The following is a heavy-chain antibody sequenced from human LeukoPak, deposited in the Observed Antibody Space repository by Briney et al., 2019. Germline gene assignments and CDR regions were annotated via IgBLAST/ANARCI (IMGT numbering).Heavy chain of an antibody. CDR3: ARHEHSSTTVTTPWDY. V-gene: IGHV4-39*01. CDR1: GGSISSSSYY. D-gene: IGHD4-17*01. Sequence: IPSETLSLTCTVSGGSISSSSYYWGWIRQPPGKGLEWIGSIYYSGNTYYNPSLKSRVTISVDTSKNQFSLKLSSVTAADTAVYYCARHEHSSTTVTTPWDYWGQGTLVTVSS. J-gene: IGHJ4*02. CDR2: IYYSGNT.